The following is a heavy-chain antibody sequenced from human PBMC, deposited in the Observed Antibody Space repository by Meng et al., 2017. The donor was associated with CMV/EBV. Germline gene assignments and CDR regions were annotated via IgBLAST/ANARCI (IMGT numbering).Heavy chain of an antibody. Sequence: VSVKVSCKAPGNIFTKNGISWVRQAPGQRLEWMGWISADNQNTNLVQRFQGRVTMTIETSTNTAYVELRSLRSDDTAVYYCAMGGDYGDYHDPFDYWGQGTLVTVSS. CDR1: GNIFTKNG. V-gene: IGHV1-18*01. CDR2: ISADNQNT. J-gene: IGHJ4*02. D-gene: IGHD4-17*01. CDR3: AMGGDYGDYHDPFDY.